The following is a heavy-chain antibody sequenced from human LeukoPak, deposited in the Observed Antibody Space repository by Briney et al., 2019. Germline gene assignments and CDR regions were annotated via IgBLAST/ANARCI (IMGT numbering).Heavy chain of an antibody. J-gene: IGHJ4*02. D-gene: IGHD2-8*01. V-gene: IGHV3-21*01. CDR1: GFTFSSYS. Sequence: GGSLRLSCAAYGFTFSSYSMNWVRQAPGKGLEWVSSISSSSSYIYYADSMKGRFTISRDNAKNSLYLQMNSLRAEDTAVYYCASSYCTNGVCYTGYFDYWGQGTLVTVSS. CDR3: ASSYCTNGVCYTGYFDY. CDR2: ISSSSSYI.